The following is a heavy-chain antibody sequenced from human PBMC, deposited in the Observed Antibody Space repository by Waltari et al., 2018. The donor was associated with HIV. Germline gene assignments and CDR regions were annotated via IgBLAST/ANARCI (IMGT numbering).Heavy chain of an antibody. CDR2: ASTYNGNP. D-gene: IGHD2-21*01. CDR3: ARFGDCGGECYRYYYYGMDV. J-gene: IGHJ6*02. CDR1: GYSFNNYG. V-gene: IGHV1-18*01. Sequence: QGQLVQSGAEVKKPGASVKVSCKASGYSFNNYGISWVRQAPGQGLEWMGWASTYNGNPKYAQNRQGRVTMTTDTSTTTAYMDLRSLTSDDTAVYYCARFGDCGGECYRYYYYGMDVWGQGTTVTVSS.